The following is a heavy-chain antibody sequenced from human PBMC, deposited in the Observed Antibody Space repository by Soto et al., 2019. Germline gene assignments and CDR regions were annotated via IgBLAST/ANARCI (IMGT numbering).Heavy chain of an antibody. J-gene: IGHJ5*02. CDR1: GYTFTSYD. CDR2: MNPNSGNT. D-gene: IGHD1-20*01. V-gene: IGHV1-8*01. Sequence: GASVKVSCKASGYTFTSYDINWVRQATGQGLEWMGWMNPNSGNTGYTQKFQGRVTMTRNTSISTAYMELSSLRSEDTAVYYCASRRITGTTYWFDPGGKGTLVTVPS. CDR3: ASRRITGTTYWFDP.